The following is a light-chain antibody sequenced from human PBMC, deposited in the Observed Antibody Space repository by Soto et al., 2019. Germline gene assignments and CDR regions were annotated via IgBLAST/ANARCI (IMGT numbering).Light chain of an antibody. CDR1: YSNVGANP. CDR3: ASWDDNLNDYV. CDR2: SNN. V-gene: IGLV1-44*01. Sequence: QSALTQPPSASGTPGQTVTISCSGSYSNVGANPVSWYQQVPGRAPQLLIYSNNQRPAGVPGRFSGSRSDTSASLSISGLQSADEVDYYCASWDDNLNDYVFGTGTRSPS. J-gene: IGLJ1*01.